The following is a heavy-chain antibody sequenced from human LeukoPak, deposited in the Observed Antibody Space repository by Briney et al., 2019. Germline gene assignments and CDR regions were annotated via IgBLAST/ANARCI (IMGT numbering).Heavy chain of an antibody. CDR1: GGSISSGDYY. D-gene: IGHD3-10*01. J-gene: IGHJ4*02. CDR3: ARVYGSGSYYKVVPYYFDY. V-gene: IGHV4-30-4*01. Sequence: PSETLSLTCTVSGGSISSGDYYWSWIRQPPGKGLEWIGYIYYSGSTYYYPSLKSRVTISVDTSKNQFSLKLSSVTAADTAVYYCARVYGSGSYYKVVPYYFDYWGQGTLVTVSS. CDR2: IYYSGST.